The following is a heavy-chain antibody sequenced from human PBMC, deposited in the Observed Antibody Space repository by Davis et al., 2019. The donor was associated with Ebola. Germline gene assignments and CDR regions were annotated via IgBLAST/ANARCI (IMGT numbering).Heavy chain of an antibody. Sequence: SVKVSCKASGFTFTSSAMQWVRQARGQRLEWIGWIVVGSGNTNYAQKFQERVTITRDMSTSTAYMELSSLRSEDTAVYYCARRYGSGSSQRFYGMDVWGQGTTVTVSS. CDR1: GFTFTSSA. CDR2: IVVGSGNT. CDR3: ARRYGSGSSQRFYGMDV. V-gene: IGHV1-58*02. D-gene: IGHD3-10*01. J-gene: IGHJ6*02.